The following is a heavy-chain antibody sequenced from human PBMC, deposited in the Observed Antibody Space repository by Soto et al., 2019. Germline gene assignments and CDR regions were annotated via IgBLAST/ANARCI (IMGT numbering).Heavy chain of an antibody. D-gene: IGHD3-22*01. J-gene: IGHJ4*02. CDR3: AREGSSSGPDYEY. CDR1: GFTFSDYY. V-gene: IGHV3-72*01. CDR2: TRNKTNSYTT. Sequence: HPGGSLRLSCAASGFTFSDYYINWVRQAPGKGLEWVGRTRNKTNSYTTDYTAFVKGRFTISRDDSKNLKYLQMNSLKTEDTALYYCAREGSSSGPDYEYWGQGTLVTVSS.